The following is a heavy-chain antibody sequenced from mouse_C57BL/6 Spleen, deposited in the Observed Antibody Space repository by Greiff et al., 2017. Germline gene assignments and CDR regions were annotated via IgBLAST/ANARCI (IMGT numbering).Heavy chain of an antibody. CDR2: INPSSGYT. J-gene: IGHJ2*01. CDR3: DRSDYDGGGLDY. Sequence: QVQLQQSGAELARPGASVKMSCKASGYTFTSYTMHWVKQRPGQGLEWIGYINPSSGYTKYNQKFKDKATLTADKSSSTAYMQLSSLTSEDSAVYYCDRSDYDGGGLDYWGQGTTLTVSS. CDR1: GYTFTSYT. D-gene: IGHD2-4*01. V-gene: IGHV1-4*01.